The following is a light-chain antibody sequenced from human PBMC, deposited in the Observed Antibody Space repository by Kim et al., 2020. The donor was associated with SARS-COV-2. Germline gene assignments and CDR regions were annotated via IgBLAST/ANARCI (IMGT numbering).Light chain of an antibody. J-gene: IGKJ4*01. V-gene: IGKV3-11*01. Sequence: EIVLTQSPATLSLSPGERATLSCRASQSISSYLAWYQQKPGQAPRLLIYDASNRATGIPARFSGSGSGTDFTLTISSLEPEDFAVYYCQQRNYWPLTFGGGTKVDIK. CDR1: QSISSY. CDR2: DAS. CDR3: QQRNYWPLT.